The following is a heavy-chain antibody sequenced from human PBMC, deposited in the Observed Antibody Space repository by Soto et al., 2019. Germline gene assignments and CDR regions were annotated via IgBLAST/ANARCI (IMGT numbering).Heavy chain of an antibody. V-gene: IGHV3-9*01. CDR1: GFTFDDYA. D-gene: IGHD6-13*01. CDR3: AKDIAAQYYYGMDV. CDR2: ISWNSGSI. J-gene: IGHJ6*02. Sequence: EVQLVESGGGLVQPGRSLRLSCAASGFTFDDYAMHWVRQAPGKGLEWVSGISWNSGSIGYADSVKGRFTISRDNAKNSLYLQMNSLRAEDTALYYCAKDIAAQYYYGMDVWGQGTTVTVSS.